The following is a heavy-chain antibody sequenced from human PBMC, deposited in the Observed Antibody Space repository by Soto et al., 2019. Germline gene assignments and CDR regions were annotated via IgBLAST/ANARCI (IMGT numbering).Heavy chain of an antibody. CDR1: GYSFTDYH. V-gene: IGHV1-2*04. J-gene: IGHJ6*02. D-gene: IGHD2-8*01. CDR3: ARGDSTDCSNGVCSFFYNHGMDV. CDR2: INPKSGGT. Sequence: ASVKVSCKASGYSFTDYHIHWVRQAPGQGLEWLGRINPKSGGTSTAQKFQGWVTMTTDTSISTASMELTRLTSDDTAIYYCARGDSTDCSNGVCSFFYNHGMDVWGQGTTVNVAS.